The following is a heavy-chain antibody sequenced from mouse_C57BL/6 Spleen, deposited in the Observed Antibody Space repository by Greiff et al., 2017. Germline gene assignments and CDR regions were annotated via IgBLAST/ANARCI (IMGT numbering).Heavy chain of an antibody. CDR1: GYTFTDYE. CDR3: TRSDGYAWFAY. D-gene: IGHD2-3*01. CDR2: IDPETGGT. J-gene: IGHJ3*01. V-gene: IGHV1-15*01. Sequence: VKLMESGAELVRPGASVTLSCKASGYTFTDYEMHWVKQTPVHGLEWIGAIDPETGGTAYNQKFKGKAILTADKSSSTAYMELRSLTSEDSAVYYCTRSDGYAWFAYWGQGTLVTVSA.